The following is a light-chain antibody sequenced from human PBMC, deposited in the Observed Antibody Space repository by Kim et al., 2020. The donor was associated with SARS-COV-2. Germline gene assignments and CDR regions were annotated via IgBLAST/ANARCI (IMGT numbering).Light chain of an antibody. CDR2: LAS. Sequence: DIQMTQSPSTLSASVGDRVTITCRASQGINTYLAWYQQRQGKAPKLLIYLASTLESGVPPRFSGSGFGTEFTLTINSLQPDDFATYYCQHYVRFPYTFGQGTKLEI. CDR3: QHYVRFPYT. J-gene: IGKJ2*01. CDR1: QGINTY. V-gene: IGKV1-5*03.